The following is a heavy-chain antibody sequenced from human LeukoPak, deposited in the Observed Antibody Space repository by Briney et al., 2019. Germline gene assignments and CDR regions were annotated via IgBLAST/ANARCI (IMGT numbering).Heavy chain of an antibody. J-gene: IGHJ4*02. Sequence: ETLSLTCTVSGGSISSYYWSWIRQPPGKGLEWIGYIYYSGSTNYNPSLKSRVTISVDTSKNQFSLKLSSVTAADTAVYYCARGIRIVGATHFDYWGQGTLVTVSS. CDR3: ARGIRIVGATHFDY. V-gene: IGHV4-59*01. CDR2: IYYSGST. CDR1: GGSISSYY. D-gene: IGHD1-26*01.